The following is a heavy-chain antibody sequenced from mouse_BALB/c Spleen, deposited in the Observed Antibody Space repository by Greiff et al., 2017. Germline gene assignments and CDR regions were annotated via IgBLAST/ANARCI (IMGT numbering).Heavy chain of an antibody. CDR1: GYSITSGYY. Sequence: EVQLQQSGPGLVKPSQSLSLTCSVTGYSITSGYYWNWIRQFPGNKLEWMGYISYDGSNNYNPSLKNRISITRDTSKNQFFLKLNSVTTEDTATYYCARGYDFADWGQGGLVTVSA. J-gene: IGHJ3*01. V-gene: IGHV3-6*02. D-gene: IGHD2-14*01. CDR3: ARGYDFAD. CDR2: ISYDGSN.